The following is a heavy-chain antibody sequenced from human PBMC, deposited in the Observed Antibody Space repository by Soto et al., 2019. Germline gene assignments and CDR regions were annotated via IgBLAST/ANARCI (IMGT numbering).Heavy chain of an antibody. CDR1: GGTFSSYA. J-gene: IGHJ6*02. V-gene: IGHV1-69*13. D-gene: IGHD6-13*01. Sequence: SVKVSCTESGGTFSSYAISWVRQAPGQGLEWMGGITPIFGTANYAQKFQGRVTITADESTSTAYMELSSLRSEDTAVYYCARGTIAAAGDSYYYYGMDVWGQGTTVTVSS. CDR3: ARGTIAAAGDSYYYYGMDV. CDR2: ITPIFGTA.